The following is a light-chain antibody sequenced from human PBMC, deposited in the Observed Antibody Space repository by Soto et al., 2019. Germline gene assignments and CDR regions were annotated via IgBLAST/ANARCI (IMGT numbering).Light chain of an antibody. CDR2: DVS. J-gene: IGLJ2*01. Sequence: QSALTQPASVSGSPGQSITISCTGTSSDVGGYNYVSWYQQHPGKAPKLMIYDVSNRPSGVSSRSSGSKSGNTASLTISGVQAEDEDDYYCLSSTGRGIVVFGGGTKLTVL. CDR3: LSSTGRGIVV. CDR1: SSDVGGYNY. V-gene: IGLV2-14*01.